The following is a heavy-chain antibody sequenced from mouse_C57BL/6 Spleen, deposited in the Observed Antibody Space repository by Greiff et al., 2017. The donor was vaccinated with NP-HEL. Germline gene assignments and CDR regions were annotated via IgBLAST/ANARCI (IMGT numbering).Heavy chain of an antibody. V-gene: IGHV1-64*01. CDR2: IHPNSGST. J-gene: IGHJ3*01. Sequence: VQLQQPGAELVKPGASVKLSCKASGYTFTSYWMHWVKQRPGQGLEWIGMIHPNSGSTNYNEKFKSKATLTVDKSSSTAYMQLSSLTSEDSAVYYCARGFYYDYSWFAYWGQGTLVTVSA. CDR3: ARGFYYDYSWFAY. D-gene: IGHD2-4*01. CDR1: GYTFTSYW.